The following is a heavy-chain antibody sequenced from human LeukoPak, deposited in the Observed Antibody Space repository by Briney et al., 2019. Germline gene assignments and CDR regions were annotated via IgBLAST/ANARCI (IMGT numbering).Heavy chain of an antibody. V-gene: IGHV3-30-3*02. D-gene: IGHD2-2*01. Sequence: PGRSLRLSCAASGFTFSSYAMHWVRQAPGKGLEWVAVISYDRSNKYYADSVKGRFTISRDNSKNTLYLQMNSLRAEDTAVYYCAKSGSYCIGTNCQYWEEYWGQGTLVTVST. CDR2: ISYDRSNK. J-gene: IGHJ4*02. CDR1: GFTFSSYA. CDR3: AKSGSYCIGTNCQYWEEY.